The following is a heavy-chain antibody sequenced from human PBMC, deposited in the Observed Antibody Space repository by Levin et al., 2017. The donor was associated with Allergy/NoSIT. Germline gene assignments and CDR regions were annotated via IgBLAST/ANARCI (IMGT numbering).Heavy chain of an antibody. CDR3: ARDVRGSDGMDV. J-gene: IGHJ6*02. CDR1: GGTFSSFA. CDR2: IIPILNIA. V-gene: IGHV1-69*04. D-gene: IGHD3-10*01. Sequence: SVKVSCKASGGTFSSFAISWVRQAPGQGLEWMGRIIPILNIANYAQKFQGRVTISADKSTSTAYVELSSLRSEDTAVYYCARDVRGSDGMDVWGQGTTVTVSS.